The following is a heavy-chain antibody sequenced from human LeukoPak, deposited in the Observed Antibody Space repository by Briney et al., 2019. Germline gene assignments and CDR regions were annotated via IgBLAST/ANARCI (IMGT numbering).Heavy chain of an antibody. V-gene: IGHV3-15*01. CDR2: IKSKTDGGTT. Sequence: SGGSLRLYCAASGFTFSNAWMSWVRQAPGKGLEWVGRIKSKTDGGTTDYAAPVKGRFTISRDDSKNTLYLQMNSLKTEDTAVYYCTTDNGVSDDNWFDPWGQGTLVTVSS. CDR1: GFTFSNAW. D-gene: IGHD5/OR15-5a*01. CDR3: TTDNGVSDDNWFDP. J-gene: IGHJ5*02.